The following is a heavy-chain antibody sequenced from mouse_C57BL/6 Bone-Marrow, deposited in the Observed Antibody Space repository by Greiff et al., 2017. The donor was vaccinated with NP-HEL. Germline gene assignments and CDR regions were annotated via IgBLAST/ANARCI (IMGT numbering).Heavy chain of an antibody. CDR2: SRNKANDYTT. D-gene: IGHD1-1*01. Sequence: EVKLVESGGGLVQSGRSLRLSCATSGFTFSDFYMEWVRQAPGTGLEWIAASRNKANDYTTEYSASVKGRFIVSRDTSQSILYLQMNALRAEDTAIYYCARETYYYGSSYWYFDVWGTGTTVTVSS. CDR1: GFTFSDFY. CDR3: ARETYYYGSSYWYFDV. V-gene: IGHV7-1*01. J-gene: IGHJ1*03.